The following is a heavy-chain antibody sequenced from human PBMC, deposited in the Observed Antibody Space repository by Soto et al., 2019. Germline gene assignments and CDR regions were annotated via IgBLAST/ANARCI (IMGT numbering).Heavy chain of an antibody. J-gene: IGHJ5*01. V-gene: IGHV3-30*03. CDR2: VAYDGSET. Sequence: QVQLVASGGGLVQPGRSLRLTCAASGFTVSSNGLYWVRQAPGKGLEWVALVAYDGSETYYGDSVRGRFTISRDNSENTLYLQMNSLRAEDTAVYYCARWVGGSMYDNSGKYDSWGQGTLVTVSS. CDR1: GFTVSSNG. CDR3: ARWVGGSMYDNSGKYDS. D-gene: IGHD3-22*01.